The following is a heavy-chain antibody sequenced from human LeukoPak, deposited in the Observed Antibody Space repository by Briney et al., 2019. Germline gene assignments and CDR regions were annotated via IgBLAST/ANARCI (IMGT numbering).Heavy chain of an antibody. CDR1: GYTLSGYY. J-gene: IGHJ4*02. Sequence: GASVKVSCTASGYTLSGYYMHWVRQAPGQGLEWMGWINPNSGVTKFAQKFQGRVTMTRDTSTSTVYMELSSLRSEDTAVYYCARTTYYYGSGSYHPYGYWGQGTLVTVSP. CDR2: INPNSGVT. D-gene: IGHD3-10*01. V-gene: IGHV1-2*02. CDR3: ARTTYYYGSGSYHPYGY.